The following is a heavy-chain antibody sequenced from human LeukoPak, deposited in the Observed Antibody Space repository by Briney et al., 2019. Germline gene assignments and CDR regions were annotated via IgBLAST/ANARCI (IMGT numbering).Heavy chain of an antibody. CDR3: SRGLVGYYHDSSTYPDS. CDR2: IHSDEIST. J-gene: IGHJ4*02. V-gene: IGHV3-74*01. CDR1: GFTFSSYW. D-gene: IGHD3-22*01. Sequence: GGSLRLSCAASGFTFSSYWMHWVRQAPGKGLVWVAHIHSDEISTAYADSVKGRFTISRDNAKNMLYLQLDSLTAEDTAVYYCSRGLVGYYHDSSTYPDSWGQGTLVTVSS.